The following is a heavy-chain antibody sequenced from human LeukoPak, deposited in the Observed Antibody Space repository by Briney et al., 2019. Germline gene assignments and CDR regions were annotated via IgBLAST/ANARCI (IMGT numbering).Heavy chain of an antibody. CDR2: ITTSSTYT. Sequence: GGSLRLSCAASGFTFSSYNMNWVRQAPGKGLEWVSSITTSSTYTFYADSVKGRFTISRDNAKNSLYLQMNSLRAEDTAVYYCARVGTVGATSPNWFDPWGQGTLVTVSS. CDR3: ARVGTVGATSPNWFDP. D-gene: IGHD1-26*01. V-gene: IGHV3-21*01. CDR1: GFTFSSYN. J-gene: IGHJ5*02.